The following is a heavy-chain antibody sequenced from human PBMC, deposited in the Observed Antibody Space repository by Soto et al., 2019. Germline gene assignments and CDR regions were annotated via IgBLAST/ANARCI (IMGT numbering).Heavy chain of an antibody. CDR1: GFTVSSNY. V-gene: IGHV3-53*01. D-gene: IGHD5-18*01. CDR3: LRWGARVTSAFDI. J-gene: IGHJ3*02. CDR2: IYSGGST. Sequence: PGGSLGLSCAASGFTVSSNYMSWVRQAPGKGLEWVSVIYSGGSTYYADSVKGRFTISRDNPKNTLYLQMNGLRAEDTAVYYCLRWGARVTSAFDIWGQGTMVTVSS.